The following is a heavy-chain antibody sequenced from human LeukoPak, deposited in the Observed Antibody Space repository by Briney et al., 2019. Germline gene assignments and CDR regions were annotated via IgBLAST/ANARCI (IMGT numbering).Heavy chain of an antibody. D-gene: IGHD2-2*01. CDR2: IYTSGST. CDR1: GGSISSYY. Sequence: KPSETLSLTCTVSGGSISSYYWSWIRQPAGKGLEWIGRIYTSGSTNYNPSLKSRVTMSVDTSKNQFSLKLSSVTAADTAVYYCAREDIVVVPAATSSDAFDIWGQGTMVTVSS. CDR3: AREDIVVVPAATSSDAFDI. V-gene: IGHV4-4*07. J-gene: IGHJ3*02.